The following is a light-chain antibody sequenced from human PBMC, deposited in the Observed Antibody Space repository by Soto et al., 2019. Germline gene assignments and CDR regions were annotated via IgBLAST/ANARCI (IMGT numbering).Light chain of an antibody. Sequence: QSVLTQPPSASGTPGQRITISCSGSTSNIESHAVNWFQHVPGTAPKLIINTNNQRPSGVPDRFSGSKSGASASLAISGLQPEDEATYYCATWDDSRKGLFGTGTKVTVL. CDR2: TNN. V-gene: IGLV1-44*01. CDR3: ATWDDSRKGL. J-gene: IGLJ1*01. CDR1: TSNIESHA.